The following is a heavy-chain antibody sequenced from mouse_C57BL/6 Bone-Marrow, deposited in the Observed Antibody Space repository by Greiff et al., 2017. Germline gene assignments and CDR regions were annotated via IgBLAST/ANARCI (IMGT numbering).Heavy chain of an antibody. CDR1: GYTFTDYN. V-gene: IGHV1-22*01. D-gene: IGHD2-4*01. CDR3: ASVYDYDGY. J-gene: IGHJ2*01. Sequence: DVKLVESGPELVKPGASVKMSCKASGYTFTDYNMHWVKQSHGKSLEWIGYINPNNGGTSYNQKFKGKATLTVNKSSSTAYMELRSLTSEDSAVYYCASVYDYDGYWGQGTTLTVSS. CDR2: INPNNGGT.